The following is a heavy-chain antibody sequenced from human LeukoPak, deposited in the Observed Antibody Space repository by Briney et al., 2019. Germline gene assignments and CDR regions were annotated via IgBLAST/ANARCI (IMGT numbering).Heavy chain of an antibody. J-gene: IGHJ6*02. D-gene: IGHD1-7*01. CDR1: GFTFNYAL. CDR3: TTDEDWNYARKDV. V-gene: IGHV3-15*04. Sequence: GGSLRLSCAASGFTFNYALMSWVRQVPGKGLEWVGQIVSQIDGGTTDYAAPVKGRFTISRDDSESMLYLQMNSLKIEDTAVYYCTTDEDWNYARKDVWGQGATVIVSS. CDR2: IVSQIDGGTT.